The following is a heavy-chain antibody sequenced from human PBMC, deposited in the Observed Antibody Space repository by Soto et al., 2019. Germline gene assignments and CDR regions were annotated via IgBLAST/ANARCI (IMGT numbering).Heavy chain of an antibody. J-gene: IGHJ6*02. CDR1: GGNFSSSS. D-gene: IGHD1-7*01. Sequence: QVQLVQAGAEVKKPGSSVKVSCKASGGNFSSSSISWVRQAPGRGLEWMGRIIPILGIANHAQKYQGRVTITADKSTDTAYMALSSLKSEDTAVYYCARSNGNYRDYYYNSAMDVWGQGTTVTVSS. V-gene: IGHV1-69*02. CDR2: IIPILGIA. CDR3: ARSNGNYRDYYYNSAMDV.